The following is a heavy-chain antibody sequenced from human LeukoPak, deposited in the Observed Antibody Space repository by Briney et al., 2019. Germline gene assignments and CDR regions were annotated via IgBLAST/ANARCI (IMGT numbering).Heavy chain of an antibody. D-gene: IGHD6-6*01. Sequence: GGSLRLSCAASGFTFSSYWMNWVRQAPGKGLVWVSRIASDGSSTTYADSVKGRFSISRDNAKNTLYLQMNSLRVEDTAVYYCARPSSYYYYYYAMDVWGQGTTVTVSS. V-gene: IGHV3-74*01. CDR1: GFTFSSYW. CDR3: ARPSSYYYYYYAMDV. CDR2: IASDGSST. J-gene: IGHJ6*02.